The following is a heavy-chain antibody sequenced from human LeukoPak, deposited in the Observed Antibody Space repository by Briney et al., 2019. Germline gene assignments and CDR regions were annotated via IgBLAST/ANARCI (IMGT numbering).Heavy chain of an antibody. CDR1: GGSISSGDYY. D-gene: IGHD3-22*01. CDR2: IYYSRRT. CDR3: ARGYYYDSSGSRAFDY. J-gene: IGHJ4*02. Sequence: SETLSLTCTVSGGSISSGDYYWSWIRQPPGKGLEWIGYIYYSRRTYYNPSIKSRVSISVDTSKNQFSLKLSSVTAADTAVYYCARGYYYDSSGSRAFDYWGQGTLVTVSS. V-gene: IGHV4-30-4*01.